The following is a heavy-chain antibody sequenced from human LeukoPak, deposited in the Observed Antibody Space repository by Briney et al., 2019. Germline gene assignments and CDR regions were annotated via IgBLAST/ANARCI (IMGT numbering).Heavy chain of an antibody. CDR1: GFTFSSYA. CDR2: ISYDGSNK. Sequence: GGSLRLSCAASGFTFSSYAMHWVRQAPGKGLEWVAVISYDGSNKYYADSVKGRFTISRDNSKNTLYLQMNSLRAEDTAVYYCARGMTYGSNWGQGTLVTVSS. V-gene: IGHV3-30*04. J-gene: IGHJ4*02. CDR3: ARGMTYGSN. D-gene: IGHD3-10*01.